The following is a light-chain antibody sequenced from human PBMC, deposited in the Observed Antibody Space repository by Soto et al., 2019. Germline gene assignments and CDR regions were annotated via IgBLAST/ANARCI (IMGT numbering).Light chain of an antibody. CDR1: QSISSY. CDR2: AAS. J-gene: IGKJ1*01. Sequence: DIQMTQSPSSLSASVGDRVTITCRASQSISSYLNWYQQKPGKAPKLLIYAASSLQSGVPSRFSGSGSGTDFTLTISSLQPEDFATYYCQQHQSYSTFGQGTKVDIK. CDR3: QQHQSYST. V-gene: IGKV1-39*01.